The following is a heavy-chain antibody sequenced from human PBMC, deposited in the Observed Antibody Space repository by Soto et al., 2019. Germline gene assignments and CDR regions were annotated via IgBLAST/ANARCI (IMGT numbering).Heavy chain of an antibody. CDR1: GFTFSSYG. V-gene: IGHV3-30*18. CDR2: ISYDGSNK. D-gene: IGHD4-17*01. J-gene: IGHJ4*02. Sequence: QVQLVESGGGVVQPGRSLRLSCAAFGFTFSSYGMHWVRQAPGKGLEWVAVISYDGSNKYYADSVKGRFTISRDNSKNTLYLQMNSLRAEDTAVYYCAKDLAAYGDYIYWGQGTLVTVSS. CDR3: AKDLAAYGDYIY.